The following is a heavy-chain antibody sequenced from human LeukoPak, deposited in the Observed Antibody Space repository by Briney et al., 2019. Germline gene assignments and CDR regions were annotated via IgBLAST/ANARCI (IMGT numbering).Heavy chain of an antibody. CDR2: INSDGSST. Sequence: GGSLRLSCAASGFTFSSYWMHWVRQAPGKGLVWVSRINSDGSSTSYADSVKGRFTISRDNAKNTLYLQMNSLRAEDTAVYYCAKVEDYYYDSSGYTFGIWGQGTMVTVSS. J-gene: IGHJ3*02. V-gene: IGHV3-74*01. D-gene: IGHD3-22*01. CDR1: GFTFSSYW. CDR3: AKVEDYYYDSSGYTFGI.